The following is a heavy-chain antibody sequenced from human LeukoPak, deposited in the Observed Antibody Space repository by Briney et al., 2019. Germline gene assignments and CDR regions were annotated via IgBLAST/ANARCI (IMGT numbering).Heavy chain of an antibody. CDR1: GFTFSSYA. CDR3: AKLPYCSSTSCIDY. J-gene: IGHJ4*02. CDR2: ISGNGVST. D-gene: IGHD2-2*01. Sequence: TGGSLRLSCAASGFTFSSYAMSWVRQAPGKGLEWVSGISGNGVSTYYADSVKGRFAISRDNSKNTLYLQMSSLRAEDTAVYYCAKLPYCSSTSCIDYWGQGTLVTVSS. V-gene: IGHV3-23*01.